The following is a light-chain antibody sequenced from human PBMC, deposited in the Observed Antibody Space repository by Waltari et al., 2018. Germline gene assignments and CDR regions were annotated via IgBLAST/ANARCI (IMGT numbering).Light chain of an antibody. CDR1: QSVLFTSNNKNY. V-gene: IGKV4-1*01. Sequence: DIVMTQSPDSLAVSRGERATINCKSSQSVLFTSNNKNYLAWYQQKTGQPPKLRIYWASTRYSWVPDRFSGSWSGTDFSLTISSLQAEDVAVYYCQQYYSTPSFGQGTKLAI. J-gene: IGKJ2*01. CDR2: WAS. CDR3: QQYYSTPS.